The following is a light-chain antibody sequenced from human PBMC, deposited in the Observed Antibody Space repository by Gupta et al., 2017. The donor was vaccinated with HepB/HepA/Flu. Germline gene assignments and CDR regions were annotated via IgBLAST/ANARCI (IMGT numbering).Light chain of an antibody. V-gene: IGLV1-44*01. Sequence: QSVLTPPPSASGTPGQRVTISCSGSSSNIGSNTVNWYQHLPGTAPKLLIYSNNQHPAGVQDRFSGSRSGTSASLAISGRQSEEEADYYCAAWEDSLNGVVFGGGTKRIVL. CDR1: SSNIGSNT. CDR2: SNN. J-gene: IGLJ2*01. CDR3: AAWEDSLNGVV.